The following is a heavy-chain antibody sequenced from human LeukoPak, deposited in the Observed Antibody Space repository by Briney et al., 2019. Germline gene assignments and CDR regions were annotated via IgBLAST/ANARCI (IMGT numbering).Heavy chain of an antibody. CDR2: ISAYNGNT. CDR3: ASYESSGYYLGFQH. Sequence: ASVKVSCKASGYTFTSYGISWVRQAPGQGLEWMGWISAYNGNTNYAQKLQGGVTMTTDTSTSTAYMELRSLSSDDPAVYYCASYESSGYYLGFQHWGEGPLVPVSS. V-gene: IGHV1-18*01. CDR1: GYTFTSYG. D-gene: IGHD3-22*01. J-gene: IGHJ1*01.